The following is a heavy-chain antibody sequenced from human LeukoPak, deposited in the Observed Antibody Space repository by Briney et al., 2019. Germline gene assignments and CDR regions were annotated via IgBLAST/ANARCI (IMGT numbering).Heavy chain of an antibody. V-gene: IGHV4-39*01. CDR1: GGSISSDSYY. Sequence: SETLSLTCTVSGGSISSDSYYWGWIRQPPGKGLEWIGSINYSGTTYYNPSLKSRVTISVDTSKNQFSLKVSSVTAADTAVYYCARRVPSGSGCYDFDYWGQGTLVTVSS. CDR2: INYSGTT. CDR3: ARRVPSGSGCYDFDY. D-gene: IGHD3-10*01. J-gene: IGHJ4*02.